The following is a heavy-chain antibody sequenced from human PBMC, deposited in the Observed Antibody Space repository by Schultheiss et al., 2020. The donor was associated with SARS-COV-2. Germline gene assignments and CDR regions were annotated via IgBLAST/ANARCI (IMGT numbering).Heavy chain of an antibody. J-gene: IGHJ6*02. Sequence: SVKVSCKASGGTFSSSAINWVRQAPGQGLELMGGIIPIFGTPNYAQKFQGRVTITADESTSTAYMELSSLRSDDTAVYYCARGVDTAMVRSYYGMDVWGQGTTVTVSS. CDR1: GGTFSSSA. D-gene: IGHD5-18*01. CDR2: IIPIFGTP. CDR3: ARGVDTAMVRSYYGMDV. V-gene: IGHV1-69*13.